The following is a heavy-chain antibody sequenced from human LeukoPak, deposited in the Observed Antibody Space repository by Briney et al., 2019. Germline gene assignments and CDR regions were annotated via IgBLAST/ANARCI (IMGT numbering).Heavy chain of an antibody. J-gene: IGHJ4*02. CDR1: GYTFTGYY. D-gene: IGHD6-19*01. V-gene: IGHV1-2*02. CDR2: INPNSGGT. Sequence: PSASVKVSCKASGYTFTGYYMHWVRQAPGQGLEWMVWINPNSGGTNYAQKFQGRVTMTRDTSISTAYMELSRLRSDDTAVYYCARGLSGGVAGQYYFDYWGQGTLVTVSS. CDR3: ARGLSGGVAGQYYFDY.